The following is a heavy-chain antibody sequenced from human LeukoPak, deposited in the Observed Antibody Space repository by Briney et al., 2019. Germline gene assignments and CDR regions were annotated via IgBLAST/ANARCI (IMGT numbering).Heavy chain of an antibody. CDR1: GGSFSGYY. V-gene: IGHV4-34*01. Sequence: SETLSLTCAVYGGSFSGYYWSWIRQPPGKGLGWIGEINHSGSTNYNPSLKSRVTISVDTSKNQFSLKLSSVTAADTAVYYCARGRITIFVLSPLNWFDPWGQGTLVTVSS. J-gene: IGHJ5*02. D-gene: IGHD3-3*01. CDR3: ARGRITIFVLSPLNWFDP. CDR2: INHSGST.